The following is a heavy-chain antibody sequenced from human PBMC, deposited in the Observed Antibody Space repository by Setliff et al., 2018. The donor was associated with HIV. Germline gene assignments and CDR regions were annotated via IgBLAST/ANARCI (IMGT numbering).Heavy chain of an antibody. CDR1: GGSISSFSYY. D-gene: IGHD6-19*01. CDR3: ASHIAVGPLGYSDY. V-gene: IGHV4-39*07. Sequence: KASETLSLTCTVSGGSISSFSYYWGWIRQPPGKGPEWIGSIFHTGNTYYNPSLKSRVTISVETSKNQVSLKLTSVTAADTAVYYCASHIAVGPLGYSDYWGQGTPVTVSS. J-gene: IGHJ4*02. CDR2: IFHTGNT.